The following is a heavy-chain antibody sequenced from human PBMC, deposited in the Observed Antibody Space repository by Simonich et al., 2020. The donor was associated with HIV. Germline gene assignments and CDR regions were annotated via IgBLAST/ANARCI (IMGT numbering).Heavy chain of an antibody. CDR3: ASVRFELGGSDFDY. CDR2: INHSGST. J-gene: IGHJ4*02. Sequence: QVQLQQWGAGLLKPSETLSLTCAVYGGSFSGYYWSWIRQPPGKGLEWIGEINHSGSTDYNPPLKSRVTISVDTSKNQFSLKLSSVTAADTAVYYCASVRFELGGSDFDYWGQGTLVTVSS. V-gene: IGHV4-34*01. D-gene: IGHD7-27*01. CDR1: GGSFSGYY.